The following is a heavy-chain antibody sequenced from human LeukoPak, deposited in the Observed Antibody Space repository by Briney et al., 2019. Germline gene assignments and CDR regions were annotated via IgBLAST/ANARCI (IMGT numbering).Heavy chain of an antibody. CDR2: ISWNSGSI. CDR1: GFTFDDYA. J-gene: IGHJ6*02. Sequence: GGSLRLSCAVSGFTFDDYAMHWVRQAPGKGLEWVSGISWNSGSIGYADSVKGRFTISRDNAKNSLYLQMNSLRAEDTALYYCAKVLFSGYYYGMDVWGQGTTVTVSS. V-gene: IGHV3-9*01. CDR3: AKVLFSGYYYGMDV. D-gene: IGHD6-19*01.